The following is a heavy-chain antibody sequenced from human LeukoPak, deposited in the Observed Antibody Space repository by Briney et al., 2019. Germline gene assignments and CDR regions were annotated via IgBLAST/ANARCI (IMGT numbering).Heavy chain of an antibody. CDR1: GAPISSNNW. J-gene: IGHJ4*02. CDR2: IYHSGST. CDR3: ARWYYDSSGYWYFDY. V-gene: IGHV4-4*02. D-gene: IGHD3-22*01. Sequence: ASETLSLTCAVSGAPISSNNWWWSWVRQPPGKGLEWIGEIYHSGSTNYNPSLKSRVTMSVDKSKNQFSLELSSVTAADTAVYYCARWYYDSSGYWYFDYWGQGTLVTVSS.